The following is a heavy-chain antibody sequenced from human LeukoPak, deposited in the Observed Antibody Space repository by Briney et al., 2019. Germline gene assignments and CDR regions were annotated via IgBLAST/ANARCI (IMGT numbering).Heavy chain of an antibody. D-gene: IGHD5-24*01. CDR2: ISDSGGSS. CDR3: AKSKDGYNIVDY. J-gene: IGHJ4*02. V-gene: IGHV3-23*01. CDR1: GFTFSSYA. Sequence: GGSLRLSCAASGFTFSSYAMSWVRQAPGKGLEWVSGISDSGGSSYNADSVKGRFTISRDNSKNTLYLQMNSLRAEDTVLYYCAKSKDGYNIVDYWGQGTLVTVSS.